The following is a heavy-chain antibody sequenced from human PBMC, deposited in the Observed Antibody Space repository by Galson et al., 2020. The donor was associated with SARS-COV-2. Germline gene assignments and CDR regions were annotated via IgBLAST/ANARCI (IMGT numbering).Heavy chain of an antibody. CDR2: ISRSGITL. CDR1: GFIFSSYD. J-gene: IGHJ2*01. D-gene: IGHD1-26*01. CDR3: ARDHGTYSTHYLGL. Sequence: GGSLRLSCAASGFIFSSYDMNWVRQAPGRGLECVSYISRSGITLYADSVEGRFTVSRDNAENSLYLQMNSLRAEDTAVYYCARDHGTYSTHYLGLLGRCTLVTVSS. V-gene: IGHV3-48*03.